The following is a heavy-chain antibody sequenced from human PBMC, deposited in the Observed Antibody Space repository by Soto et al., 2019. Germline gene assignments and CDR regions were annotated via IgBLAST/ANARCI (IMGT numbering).Heavy chain of an antibody. CDR3: ARRDREDTAMVTSFDY. J-gene: IGHJ4*02. CDR1: GASISSYY. D-gene: IGHD5-18*01. Sequence: PSETLSLTCTVSGASISSYYWSWIRQPPGKGLEWIGYIYYSGSTNYNPSLKSRVTQSVDTSKNQFSLKLSSVTAADTAVYYCARRDREDTAMVTSFDYWGQGTLVTVSS. CDR2: IYYSGST. V-gene: IGHV4-59*12.